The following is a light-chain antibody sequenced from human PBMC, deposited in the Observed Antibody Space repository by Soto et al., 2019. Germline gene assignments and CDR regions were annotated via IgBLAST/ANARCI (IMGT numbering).Light chain of an antibody. J-gene: IGKJ1*01. CDR1: QSVSNNY. Sequence: EIVLTESPGTRSLSPGERAPLSCRASQSVSNNYLAWYQQKPGQAPRLLIYGASNRATGIPDRFSGSGSGTDFTLTISRLEPEDFAVYYCQQYGSSGTFGQGTKVDIK. V-gene: IGKV3-20*01. CDR3: QQYGSSGT. CDR2: GAS.